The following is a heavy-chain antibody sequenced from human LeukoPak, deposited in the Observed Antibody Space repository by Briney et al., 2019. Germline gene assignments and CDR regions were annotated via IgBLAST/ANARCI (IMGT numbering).Heavy chain of an antibody. CDR1: GGSFSGYY. Sequence: PSETLSLTCAVYGGSFSGYYWSWIRQPPGKGLEWIGEINHSGSTNYNPSLKSRVTISVDTSKNQFSLKLSSVTAADTAVYYCAREVSSYGSGSYSRGGDYNWFDPWGQGTLVTVSS. CDR2: INHSGST. CDR3: AREVSSYGSGSYSRGGDYNWFDP. D-gene: IGHD3-10*01. V-gene: IGHV4-34*01. J-gene: IGHJ5*02.